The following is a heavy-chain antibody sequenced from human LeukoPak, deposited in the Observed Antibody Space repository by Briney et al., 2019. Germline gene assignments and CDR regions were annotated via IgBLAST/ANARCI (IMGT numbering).Heavy chain of an antibody. CDR3: AKEGGDYYGSGSYYGYYYYGMDV. Sequence: GGSLRLSCAASGFTFSSYAMSWVRQAPGKGLEWVSAISGSGGSTYYADSVKGRFTISRDDSKNTLYLQMNSLRAEDTAVYYCAKEGGDYYGSGSYYGYYYYGMDVWGKGTTVTVSS. CDR1: GFTFSSYA. CDR2: ISGSGGST. D-gene: IGHD3-10*01. V-gene: IGHV3-23*01. J-gene: IGHJ6*04.